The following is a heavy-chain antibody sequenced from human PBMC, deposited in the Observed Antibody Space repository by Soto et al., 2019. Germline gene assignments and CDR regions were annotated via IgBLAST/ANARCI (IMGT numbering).Heavy chain of an antibody. CDR1: GGSISSGGYS. Sequence: SETLSLTCAVSGGSISSGGYSWSWIRQPPGKGLEWIGYIYHSGSTNYNPSLKSRVTISVDTSKNQFSLKLSSVTAADTAVYYCARLVWSYGTWFDPWGQGTLVTVSS. J-gene: IGHJ5*02. CDR3: ARLVWSYGTWFDP. D-gene: IGHD5-18*01. V-gene: IGHV4-30-2*01. CDR2: IYHSGST.